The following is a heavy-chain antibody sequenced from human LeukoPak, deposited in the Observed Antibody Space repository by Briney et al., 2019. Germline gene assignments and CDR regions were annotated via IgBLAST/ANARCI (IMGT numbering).Heavy chain of an antibody. CDR3: ARGDDFWSGFPDY. D-gene: IGHD3-3*01. Sequence: SETLSLTCTVSGGSISSYYWSWIRQPPGKGLEWIGYIYYSGSTNYNPSLKSRVTISVDTSKNQFSLKLSSVTAADTAVYYCARGDDFWSGFPDYWGQGTLVTASS. V-gene: IGHV4-59*01. CDR2: IYYSGST. J-gene: IGHJ4*02. CDR1: GGSISSYY.